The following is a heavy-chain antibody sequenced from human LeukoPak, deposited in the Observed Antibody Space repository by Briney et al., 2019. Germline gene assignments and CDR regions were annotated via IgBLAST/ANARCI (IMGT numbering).Heavy chain of an antibody. J-gene: IGHJ4*02. V-gene: IGHV3-48*01. Sequence: GGSLRLSCAASGFTFSTYSMNWVRQAPGKGLEWVSYITSSSSTSYYADSVKGRFTISRDNAKNSLYLQMNSLRAEDTAVYYCAREPSGTLDYWGQGTLVTVSS. CDR2: ITSSSSTS. CDR3: AREPSGTLDY. CDR1: GFTFSTYS. D-gene: IGHD1-26*01.